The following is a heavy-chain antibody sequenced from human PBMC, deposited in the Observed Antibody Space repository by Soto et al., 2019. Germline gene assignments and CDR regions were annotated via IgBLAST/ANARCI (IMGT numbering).Heavy chain of an antibody. V-gene: IGHV3-23*01. CDR3: AKAPRFCTGDRCSNNWFDA. CDR1: GFTYSTSA. D-gene: IGHD2-15*01. J-gene: IGHJ5*02. CDR2: ISAGGATT. Sequence: GWSLRRSCASSGFTYSTSAMSWVRQAPGSGLEWVSGISAGGATTLYADSVKGRFTISRDNSNDILYLQMNNLRDKDTAIYYFAKAPRFCTGDRCSNNWFDAWGQGTQVTVSS.